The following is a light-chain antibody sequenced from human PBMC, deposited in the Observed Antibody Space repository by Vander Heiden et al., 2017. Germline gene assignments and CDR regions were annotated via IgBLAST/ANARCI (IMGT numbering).Light chain of an antibody. CDR3: IQRNSYHRWT. CDR1: QGIRND. J-gene: IGKJ1*01. V-gene: IGKV1-17*01. Sequence: DIQMTQSPSSLSASVGDRVTITCRASQGIRNDLGWYQQKPGKAPKRLIYAASSLPRGVPSRFNGSGSGTGFTRTISRPKTEASATYYCIQRNSYHRWTFGQGTKVEIK. CDR2: AAS.